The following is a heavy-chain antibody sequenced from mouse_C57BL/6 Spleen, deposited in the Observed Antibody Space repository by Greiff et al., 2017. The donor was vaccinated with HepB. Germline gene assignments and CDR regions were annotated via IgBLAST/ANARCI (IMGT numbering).Heavy chain of an antibody. Sequence: DVQLVESGGGLVKPGGSLKLSCAASGFTFSSYTMSWVRQTPEKRLEWVATISGGGGNTYYPDSVKGRFTISRDNAKNTLYLQMSSLRSEDTALYYCARLPHYYGSSYGAMDYWGQGTSVTVSS. D-gene: IGHD1-1*01. V-gene: IGHV5-9*01. J-gene: IGHJ4*01. CDR1: GFTFSSYT. CDR3: ARLPHYYGSSYGAMDY. CDR2: ISGGGGNT.